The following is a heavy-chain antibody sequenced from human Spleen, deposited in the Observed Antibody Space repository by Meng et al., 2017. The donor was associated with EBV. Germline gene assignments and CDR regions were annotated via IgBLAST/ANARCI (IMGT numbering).Heavy chain of an antibody. D-gene: IGHD3-10*01. CDR2: ISDGGNT. CDR3: ARESRVRGIYSVGRYYFDY. V-gene: IGHV4-34*01. Sequence: QVQLQQWGAGLLMPSETLSLTCAVYGGSFIGYSWNWIRQPPGKGLEWIVYISDGGNTYYNPSLKSRLSISVDTSKNQFSLKLSSVTAADTAVYYCARESRVRGIYSVGRYYFDYWGQGTLVTVSS. CDR1: GGSFIGYS. J-gene: IGHJ4*02.